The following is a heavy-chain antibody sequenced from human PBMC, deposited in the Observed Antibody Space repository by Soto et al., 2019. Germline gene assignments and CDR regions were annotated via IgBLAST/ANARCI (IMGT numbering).Heavy chain of an antibody. J-gene: IGHJ4*02. Sequence: QVQLVESGGGVVQPGRSLRLSCAASGFTFSSYDMHWVRQAPGKGLEWVAVISSDGSDKNYADSVKGRFSISRDNSRNTLFLQMNSLRPEDTAVFYCAKEPYDSTGFYYSFHHWGQGTLVTVSS. CDR2: ISSDGSDK. CDR3: AKEPYDSTGFYYSFHH. CDR1: GFTFSSYD. V-gene: IGHV3-30*18. D-gene: IGHD3-22*01.